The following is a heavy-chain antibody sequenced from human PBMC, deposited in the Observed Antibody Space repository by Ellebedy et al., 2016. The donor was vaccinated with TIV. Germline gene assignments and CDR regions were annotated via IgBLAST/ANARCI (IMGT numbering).Heavy chain of an antibody. D-gene: IGHD6-19*01. J-gene: IGHJ5*01. Sequence: AASVKVSCKASGDTFTGHYMHWARQAPRQGLEWMGWINPNSGGTNYAQKFQGRVTMTTDMSISTAYMELIRLTSDDTAVYYCARDRTGWYNWFDSWGQGTLVTVS. V-gene: IGHV1-2*02. CDR1: GDTFTGHY. CDR2: INPNSGGT. CDR3: ARDRTGWYNWFDS.